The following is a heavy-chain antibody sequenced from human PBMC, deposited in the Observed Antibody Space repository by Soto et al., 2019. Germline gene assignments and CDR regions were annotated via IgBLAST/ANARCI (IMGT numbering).Heavy chain of an antibody. V-gene: IGHV4-4*07. Sequence: QVQLQESGPGLVKPSETLSLTSTVSGGSISSYYWSWIRQPAGKGLEWIGRIYTSGSTNYNPSLKSRVTMSVDTSKNHFSLKLSSVTAADTAVYYCARDGCSSTSCYENYGMDVWGQGTTVTVSS. CDR3: ARDGCSSTSCYENYGMDV. CDR1: GGSISSYY. D-gene: IGHD2-2*01. CDR2: IYTSGST. J-gene: IGHJ6*02.